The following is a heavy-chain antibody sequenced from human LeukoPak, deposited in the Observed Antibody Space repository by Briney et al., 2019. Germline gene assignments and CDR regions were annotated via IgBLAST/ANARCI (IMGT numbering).Heavy chain of an antibody. Sequence: SETLSLTCTVSGGSISSGGYSWSWIRQHPGKGLEWIGYIYYSGSTYYNPSLKSRVTISVDTSKNQFSLKLSSVTAADTAVYYCARDPVELGAFDIWGQGTMVTVSS. CDR2: IYYSGST. J-gene: IGHJ3*02. D-gene: IGHD1-7*01. V-gene: IGHV4-31*03. CDR3: ARDPVELGAFDI. CDR1: GGSISSGGYS.